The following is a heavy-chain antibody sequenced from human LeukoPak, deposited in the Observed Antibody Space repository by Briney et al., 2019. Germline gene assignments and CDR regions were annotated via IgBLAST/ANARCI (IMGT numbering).Heavy chain of an antibody. CDR3: ARRGGYCSGGSCYSGWFDP. Sequence: SSETLSLTCAVYGGSFSGYYWSWIRQPPGKGLEWIGGINHSGSTNYNPSLKSRVTISVDTSKNQFSLKLSSVTAADTAVYYCARRGGYCSGGSCYSGWFDPWGQGTLVTVSS. D-gene: IGHD2-15*01. CDR2: INHSGST. J-gene: IGHJ5*02. CDR1: GGSFSGYY. V-gene: IGHV4-34*01.